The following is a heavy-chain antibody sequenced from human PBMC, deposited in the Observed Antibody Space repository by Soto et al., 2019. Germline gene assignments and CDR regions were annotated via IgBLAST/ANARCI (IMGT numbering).Heavy chain of an antibody. CDR2: ITTRGSYT. Sequence: QVHLVESGGGLVKPGGSLRLSCAASGFTFDDYSMSWIRQAPGKGLEWLSDITTRGSYTDHADSVKGRFTISRDNAKNLLYLQMNSLRAEDTAVYYCARNQDDNGAYFPHWGQGTLVTVSS. V-gene: IGHV3-11*05. J-gene: IGHJ1*01. CDR3: ARNQDDNGAYFPH. D-gene: IGHD2-8*01. CDR1: GFTFDDYS.